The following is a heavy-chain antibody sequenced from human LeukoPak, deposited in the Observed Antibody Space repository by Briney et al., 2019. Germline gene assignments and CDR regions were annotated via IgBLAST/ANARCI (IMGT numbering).Heavy chain of an antibody. CDR1: GFNFDNFA. CDR2: ISHDGRTK. V-gene: IGHV3-30*04. Sequence: PGGSLRLSCVVSGFNFDNFAMHWVRQPLGKGLEWVAVISHDGRTKYYADSVKGRFTISRDNFKKTLYLQMNSLRPEDTGVYYCAKDRSPDSSKSKTNFWGQGTLVTVSS. J-gene: IGHJ4*02. CDR3: AKDRSPDSSKSKTNF. D-gene: IGHD3-22*01.